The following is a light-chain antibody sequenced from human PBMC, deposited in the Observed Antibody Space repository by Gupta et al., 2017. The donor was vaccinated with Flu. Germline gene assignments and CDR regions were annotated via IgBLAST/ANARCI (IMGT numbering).Light chain of an antibody. CDR1: QSISSS. V-gene: IGKV1-5*03. CDR3: QQYNSDPYT. CDR2: KAS. Sequence: PSTLSASVGDRVTITCRASQSISSSLAWFQQKPGKAPKLLIYKASSLESGVPSRFSGSGSGTEFTLTISRLQPDDFATYYCQQYNSDPYTFGQGTKLEIK. J-gene: IGKJ2*01.